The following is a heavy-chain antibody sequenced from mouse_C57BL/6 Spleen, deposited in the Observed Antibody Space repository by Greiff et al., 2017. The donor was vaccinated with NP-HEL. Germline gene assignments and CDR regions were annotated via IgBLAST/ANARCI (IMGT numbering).Heavy chain of an antibody. CDR3: ARHLLRSYYFDY. J-gene: IGHJ2*01. CDR1: GFTFSSYG. D-gene: IGHD1-1*01. Sequence: EVMLVESGGDLVKPGGSLKLSCAASGFTFSSYGMSWVRQTPDKRLEWVATISSGGSYTYYPDSVKGRFTISRDNAKNTLYLQMSSLKSEDTAMYYCARHLLRSYYFDYWGQGTTLTVSS. V-gene: IGHV5-6*02. CDR2: ISSGGSYT.